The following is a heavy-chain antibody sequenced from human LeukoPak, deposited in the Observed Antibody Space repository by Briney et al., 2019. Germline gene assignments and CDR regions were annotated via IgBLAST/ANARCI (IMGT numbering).Heavy chain of an antibody. Sequence: SETLSLTCTVSGGSISSSSYYWGWIRQPPGKGLEWIGSIYYSGSTYYNPSLKSRVTISVDTSKNQFSLKLSSVTAADTAVYYCARSDPRYSSSWPEWGQGTPVTVSS. D-gene: IGHD6-13*01. CDR2: IYYSGST. V-gene: IGHV4-39*01. CDR3: ARSDPRYSSSWPE. J-gene: IGHJ4*02. CDR1: GGSISSSSYY.